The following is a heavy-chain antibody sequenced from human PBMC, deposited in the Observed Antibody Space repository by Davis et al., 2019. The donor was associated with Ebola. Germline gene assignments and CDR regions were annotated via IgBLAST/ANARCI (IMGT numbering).Heavy chain of an antibody. CDR1: GFSLSTSGMC. D-gene: IGHD3-3*01. Sequence: SGPTLVKPPQTLTLTCTFSGFSLSTSGMCVSWIRQPPGKALEWLALIDWDDAKYYSTSLKTRLTISRDTSKNHVVLTMTNMDPVDTATYCCARFRLEGGFDYWGQGTLVTVSS. J-gene: IGHJ4*02. V-gene: IGHV2-70*01. CDR2: IDWDDAK. CDR3: ARFRLEGGFDY.